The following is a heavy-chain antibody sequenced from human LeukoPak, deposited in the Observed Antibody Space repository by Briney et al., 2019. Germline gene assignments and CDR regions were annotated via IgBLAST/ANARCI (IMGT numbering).Heavy chain of an antibody. CDR2: ISWYSGSI. J-gene: IGHJ4*02. Sequence: GRSLRLFCAASGFTFDDYAIHWVRQAPGKELEWVSGISWYSGSIGYADSVKGRFTISRDNAKNSLYLQMNSLRAEDTALYYCAKGAVHTNYDFWSGYYRPRLGFDYWGQGTLVTVSS. V-gene: IGHV3-9*01. CDR3: AKGAVHTNYDFWSGYYRPRLGFDY. D-gene: IGHD3-3*01. CDR1: GFTFDDYA.